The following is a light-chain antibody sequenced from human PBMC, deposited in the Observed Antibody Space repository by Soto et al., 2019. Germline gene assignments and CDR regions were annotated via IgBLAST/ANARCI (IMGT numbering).Light chain of an antibody. CDR3: SSRSKITPDV. V-gene: IGLV2-14*01. CDR2: DVT. J-gene: IGLJ1*01. CDR1: SSDVGAYNY. Sequence: QSVLTQPASVSGSPGQSITISCTGTSSDVGAYNYVSWYQQHPGKAPKLMIYDVTNRPSGVSNRFSGSKSDNTASLTISGLQAEDEADYFCSSRSKITPDVFGTGTKVTVL.